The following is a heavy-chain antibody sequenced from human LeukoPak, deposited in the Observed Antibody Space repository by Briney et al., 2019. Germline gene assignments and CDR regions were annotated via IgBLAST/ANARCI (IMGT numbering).Heavy chain of an antibody. V-gene: IGHV3-7*05. J-gene: IGHJ3*02. CDR1: GFMFSRYW. CDR3: ARDGMGGIKAFDI. Sequence: GVSLRLSCAASGFMFSRYWMSWVRQAPGKGLEWVANIRQDGATKYYVDSVRGRFTISRDNDQKSLYLQMNSLTAEDTAVYFCARDGMGGIKAFDIWGQGTMVTASS. CDR2: IRQDGATK. D-gene: IGHD3-10*01.